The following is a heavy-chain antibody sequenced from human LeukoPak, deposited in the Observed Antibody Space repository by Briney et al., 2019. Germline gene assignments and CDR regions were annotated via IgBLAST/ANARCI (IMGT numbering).Heavy chain of an antibody. D-gene: IGHD3/OR15-3a*01. CDR1: GGSISSGGYF. Sequence: RSSETLSLTCTVSGGSISSGGYFWSWIRQPPGKGLEWIGYIYYSGSTNYNPSLKSRVTISVDTSKNQFSLKLSSVTAADTAVYYCARDLDSYFDYWGQGTLVTVSS. J-gene: IGHJ4*02. V-gene: IGHV4-61*08. CDR3: ARDLDSYFDY. CDR2: IYYSGST.